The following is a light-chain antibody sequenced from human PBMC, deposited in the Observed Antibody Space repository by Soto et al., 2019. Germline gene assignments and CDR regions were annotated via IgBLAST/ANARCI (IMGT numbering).Light chain of an antibody. CDR3: QLYGFSLKM. Sequence: EIVLTHSPGTLTLSPGERATLSCRASQTVSSNSLAWYQQKAGQAPRVLIFDVSTRATGIPDRFSGSGSGKDFTLTTSRLEPEDFAVYYCQLYGFSLKMVGQGTKVDIK. CDR1: QTVSSNS. J-gene: IGKJ1*01. CDR2: DVS. V-gene: IGKV3-20*01.